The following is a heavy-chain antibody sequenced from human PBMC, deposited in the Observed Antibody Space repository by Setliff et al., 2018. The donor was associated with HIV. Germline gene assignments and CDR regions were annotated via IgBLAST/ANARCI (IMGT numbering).Heavy chain of an antibody. Sequence: KPSETLSLTCAASGYSVNSGFSRAWIRQPPGQGPQWIGSIYQSGSIYYNPSLQSRVTISVDSSKNQFSLNLFSVTAADTAAYYCARPRRVRSRAWYWFDIWGQGTLVTVS. CDR1: GYSVNSGFS. J-gene: IGHJ5*02. CDR2: IYQSGSI. D-gene: IGHD6-19*01. V-gene: IGHV4-38-2*01. CDR3: ARPRRVRSRAWYWFDI.